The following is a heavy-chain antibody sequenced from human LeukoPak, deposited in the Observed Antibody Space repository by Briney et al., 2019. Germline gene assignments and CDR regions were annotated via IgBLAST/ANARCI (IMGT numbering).Heavy chain of an antibody. CDR1: GFTFSRYW. V-gene: IGHV3-7*01. D-gene: IGHD3-22*01. Sequence: GGSLRLSCAASGFTFSRYWMTWVRQAPGKGLEWVAYIKEDGSETNYVDSMKGRFTISRDNAKNSLYLQMNSLRAEDTAIYYCARYYYNNDGYSEDAFDIWGQGTMVTVSS. CDR3: ARYYYNNDGYSEDAFDI. J-gene: IGHJ3*02. CDR2: IKEDGSET.